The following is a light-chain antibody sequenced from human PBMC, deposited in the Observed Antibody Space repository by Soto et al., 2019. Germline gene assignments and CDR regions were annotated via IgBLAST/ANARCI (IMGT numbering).Light chain of an antibody. J-gene: IGKJ3*01. CDR1: QSVSSN. CDR2: GAS. V-gene: IGKV3-15*01. Sequence: EIVMTQSPATLSLSPGEIATLSCRASQSVSSNLAWYQQKPGQDPRLLIFGASTRATGVPARFSGSGSGTECTLTISSLQSEDFAVYYCQQYKNWPFTFSPGNKVDI. CDR3: QQYKNWPFT.